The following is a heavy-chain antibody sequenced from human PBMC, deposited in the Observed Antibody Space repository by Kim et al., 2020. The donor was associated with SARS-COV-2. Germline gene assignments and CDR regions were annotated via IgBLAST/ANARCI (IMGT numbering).Heavy chain of an antibody. Sequence: SETLSLTCAVSGGSMSSYYWTWIRQPPGKRLEWIGYISDNGLTNYNPSLRSRVAFVLDTSKNQFSLRLTSVTAADTAVYYCARAVVKDWLDPWGPGTVFT. J-gene: IGHJ5*02. CDR2: ISDNGLT. D-gene: IGHD2-15*01. V-gene: IGHV4-59*01. CDR1: GGSMSSYY. CDR3: ARAVVKDWLDP.